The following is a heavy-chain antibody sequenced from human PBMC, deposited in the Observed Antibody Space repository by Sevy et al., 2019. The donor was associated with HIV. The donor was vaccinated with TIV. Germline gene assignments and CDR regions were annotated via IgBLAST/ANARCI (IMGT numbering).Heavy chain of an antibody. Sequence: SETLSLTCSVSGGSISSSGSFWGWIRQSPGKGLEWIGDISYVGKTNYNPSLRGRVTISRDTSNNHFSLRLKYVSAADTGVYYCAKIFAHWGQGTLVTVSS. V-gene: IGHV4-39*02. CDR3: AKIFAH. J-gene: IGHJ5*02. CDR1: GGSISSSGSF. CDR2: ISYVGKT.